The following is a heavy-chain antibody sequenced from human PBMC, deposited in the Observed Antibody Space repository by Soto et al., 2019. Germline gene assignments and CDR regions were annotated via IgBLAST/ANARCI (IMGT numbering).Heavy chain of an antibody. J-gene: IGHJ4*02. V-gene: IGHV4-59*01. CDR1: GGSISSYY. CDR2: IYYSGST. D-gene: IGHD6-6*01. Sequence: SETLSLTCTVSGGSISSYYWSWIRQPPGKGLEWIGYIYYSGSTNYNPSLKSRVTISVDTSKNQFSLKLSSVTAADTAVYYCARAYSSSAPYDWGQGTLVTVSS. CDR3: ARAYSSSAPYD.